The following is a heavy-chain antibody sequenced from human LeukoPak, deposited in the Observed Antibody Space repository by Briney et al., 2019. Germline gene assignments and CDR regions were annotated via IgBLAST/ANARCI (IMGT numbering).Heavy chain of an antibody. CDR3: ARDRKSSGYYLDY. J-gene: IGHJ4*02. CDR1: GGSFTFTSHA. D-gene: IGHD3-22*01. CDR2: LIPIYGSA. Sequence: SVKVSCKASGGSFTFTSHAISWVRQAPGQGLEWMGGLIPIYGSANYAQKFQGRVTITSDESTRTAYMELSSLRSEDTAVYYCARDRKSSGYYLDYWGQGTLVTVSS. V-gene: IGHV1-69*13.